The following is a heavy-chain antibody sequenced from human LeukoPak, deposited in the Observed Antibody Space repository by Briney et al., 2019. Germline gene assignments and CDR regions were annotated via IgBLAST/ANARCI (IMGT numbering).Heavy chain of an antibody. CDR2: ISTTTSAI. D-gene: IGHD4-17*01. CDR1: GFTFSTYS. V-gene: IGHV3-48*01. J-gene: IGHJ4*02. Sequence: AGGSLRLSCAASGFTFSTYSMNWVRQAPGKGLEWVSYISTTTSAIYYADSVKGRFTVSRDNAKSSLYLQMNSLRADDTAVYYCARAPYGERGGSDYWGQGTLVTVSS. CDR3: ARAPYGERGGSDY.